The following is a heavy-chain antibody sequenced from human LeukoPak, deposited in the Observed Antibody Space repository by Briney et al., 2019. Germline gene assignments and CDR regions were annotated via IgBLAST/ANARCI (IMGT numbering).Heavy chain of an antibody. CDR1: GGSISSYY. Sequence: SETLSHTCTVSGGSISSYYWSWIREPPGKGLEWIGYIYYSGSTNYSPSLKSRVTISVDTSKNQFSLKLSSVTAADTAVYYCASHSGRLRSLDYWGQGTLVTVSS. CDR3: ASHSGRLRSLDY. J-gene: IGHJ4*02. V-gene: IGHV4-59*08. CDR2: IYYSGST. D-gene: IGHD4-17*01.